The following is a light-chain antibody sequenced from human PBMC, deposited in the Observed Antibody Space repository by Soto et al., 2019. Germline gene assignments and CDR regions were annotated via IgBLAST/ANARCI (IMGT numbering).Light chain of an antibody. J-gene: IGLJ1*01. Sequence: QCVLTQPPSASGTPGQRVTISCSGSSSNIGSNYVYWYQQLPGTAPKLLIYRNNQRPSGVPDRFSGSKSGTSASLAISGLRSEDEADYYCAAWDDSLSAFAFGTGTKVTVL. CDR3: AAWDDSLSAFA. CDR2: RNN. CDR1: SSNIGSNY. V-gene: IGLV1-47*01.